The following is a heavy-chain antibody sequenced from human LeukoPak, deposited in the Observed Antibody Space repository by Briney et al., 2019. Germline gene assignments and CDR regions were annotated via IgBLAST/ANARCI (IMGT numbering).Heavy chain of an antibody. CDR3: ARDLGRNYYYMDV. CDR2: INPNSGGT. J-gene: IGHJ6*03. V-gene: IGHV1-2*02. D-gene: IGHD2-15*01. CDR1: GYTFTGYY. Sequence: ASVTVSCKASGYTFTGYYMHWVRQAPGQGLEGMGWINPNSGGTNYAQKFQGRVTMTRDTSISTAYMELSRLRSDDTAVYYCARDLGRNYYYMDVWGKGTTVTVSS.